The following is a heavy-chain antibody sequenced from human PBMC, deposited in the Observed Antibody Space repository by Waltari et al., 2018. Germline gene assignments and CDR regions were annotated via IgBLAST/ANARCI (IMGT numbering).Heavy chain of an antibody. D-gene: IGHD2-15*01. CDR3: ARHDNTLIYCIQH. CDR1: GFTLSNYW. CDR2: RKEDGGEK. V-gene: IGHV3-7*01. J-gene: IGHJ1*01. Sequence: EEQLVESGGGLVQPGGSLRLACAATGFTLSNYWMSWVRRAPGEGREWVANRKEDGGEKNYVTSVKGRVTISRDNAKNPVYLQMSSLSVEDTAIYSCARHDNTLIYCIQHWGQGTMVTVSS.